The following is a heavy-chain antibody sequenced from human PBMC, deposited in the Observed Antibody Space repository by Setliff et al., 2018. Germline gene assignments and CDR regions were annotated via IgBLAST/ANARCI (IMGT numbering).Heavy chain of an antibody. V-gene: IGHV3-66*02. CDR3: ARGTYEVSAGDY. CDR1: GGSISSGDYY. D-gene: IGHD3-3*01. CDR2: IYTDGST. Sequence: LSLTCTVSGGSISSGDYYWSWVRQAPGKGLEWVSVIYTDGSTYYADSVKGRFTISRDNSRNALYLQMNSLRAEDTAVYYCARGTYEVSAGDYWGQGTLVTVSS. J-gene: IGHJ4*02.